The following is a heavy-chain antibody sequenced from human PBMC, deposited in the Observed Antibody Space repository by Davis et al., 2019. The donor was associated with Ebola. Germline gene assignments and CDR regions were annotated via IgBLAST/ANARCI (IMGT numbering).Heavy chain of an antibody. D-gene: IGHD2-2*01. V-gene: IGHV2-5*02. CDR1: GFSLSTSGVG. CDR3: AHSSEILGYCSSTSCYVWFDP. Sequence: SGPTLVKPTQTLTLTCTFSGFSLSTSGVGVGWIRQPPGKALEWLALIYWDDDKRYSPSLKSRLTITKDTSKNQVVLTMTNMDPVDTATYYCAHSSEILGYCSSTSCYVWFDPWGQGTLVTVSS. J-gene: IGHJ5*02. CDR2: IYWDDDK.